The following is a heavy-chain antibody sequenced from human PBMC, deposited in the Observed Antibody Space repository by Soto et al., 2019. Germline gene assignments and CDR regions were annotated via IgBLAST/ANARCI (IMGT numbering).Heavy chain of an antibody. Sequence: QLQLQESGSGLVKPSQTLSLTCAVSGGSISSGGYSWSWIRQPPGKDLERIGYIYHSGHTYYNPSLKRRVTIAVERSKNLSSLELSSVNAADTAVYYCASDPGGWGQGTLVTVSS. J-gene: IGHJ4*02. CDR1: GGSISSGGYS. V-gene: IGHV4-30-2*01. CDR2: IYHSGHT. CDR3: ASDPGG.